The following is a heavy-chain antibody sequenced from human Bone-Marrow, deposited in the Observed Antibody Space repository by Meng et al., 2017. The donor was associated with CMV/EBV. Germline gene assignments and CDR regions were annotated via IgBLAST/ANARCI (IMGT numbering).Heavy chain of an antibody. CDR3: ARVRVLYWYFDL. V-gene: IGHV3-21*01. J-gene: IGHJ2*01. D-gene: IGHD5-12*01. CDR1: GFTFSSYS. Sequence: GESLKISCAASGFTFSSYSMNWVRQAPGKGLEWVSSISSSSSYIYYADSVKGRFTISRDNAKNSLYLQMNSLRAEDTAVYYCARVRVLYWYFDLWGRGHLV. CDR2: ISSSSSYI.